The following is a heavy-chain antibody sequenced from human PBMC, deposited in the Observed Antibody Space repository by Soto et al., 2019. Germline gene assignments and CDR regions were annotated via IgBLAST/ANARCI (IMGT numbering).Heavy chain of an antibody. D-gene: IGHD3-3*01. CDR1: GYTFTSYD. CDR3: ARAEITIFGVVVWGYYYYGMDV. V-gene: IGHV1-8*01. Sequence: ASVKVSCKASGYTFTSYDTNWVRQATGQGLEWMGWMNPNSGNTGYAQKFQGRVTMTRNTSISTAYMELSSLRSEDTAVYYCARAEITIFGVVVWGYYYYGMDVWGQGTTVTVSS. CDR2: MNPNSGNT. J-gene: IGHJ6*02.